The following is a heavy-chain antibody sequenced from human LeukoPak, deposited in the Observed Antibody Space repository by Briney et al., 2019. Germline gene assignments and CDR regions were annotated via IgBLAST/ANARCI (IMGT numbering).Heavy chain of an antibody. D-gene: IGHD3-22*01. CDR2: INHSGST. V-gene: IGHV4-34*01. CDR3: ARDETYYYDSSGSVWAFDI. J-gene: IGHJ3*02. CDR1: GGSFSGYY. Sequence: SETLSLTCAVYGGSFSGYYWSWIRQPPGKGLEWIGEINHSGSTNYNPSLKRRVTISVDTSKNQFSLKLSSVTAADTAVYYCARDETYYYDSSGSVWAFDIWGQGTMVTVSS.